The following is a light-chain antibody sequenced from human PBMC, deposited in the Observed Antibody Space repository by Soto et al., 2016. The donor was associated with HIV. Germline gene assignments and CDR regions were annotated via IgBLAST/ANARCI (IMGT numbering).Light chain of an antibody. V-gene: IGKV1-12*01. CDR1: QGISSR. J-gene: IGKJ3*01. Sequence: DIQMTQSPSSVSASVGDRVSITCRASQGISSRLAWYQQKPGRAPKLLIYGASSLQSGVPSRFGGSGSGTDFTLIISSLQPEDFATYYCQQANSFPRTFGPGTKWISN. CDR3: QQANSFPRT. CDR2: GAS.